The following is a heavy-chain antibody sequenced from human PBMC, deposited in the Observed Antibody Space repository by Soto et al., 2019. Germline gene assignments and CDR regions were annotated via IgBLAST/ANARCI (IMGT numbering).Heavy chain of an antibody. CDR3: TRETVSCITGIDF. CDR1: GLNVGAFA. Sequence: PGGPLRLSLGASGLNVGAFASNWVVQAPGKGLEWVAGFSVGDVFLYSADPARGRLSFYIAASEDILNLQMNTLRVDATALYYFTRETVSCITGIDFWGPGTPVTVSS. J-gene: IGHJ4*02. CDR2: FSVGDVFL. V-gene: IGHV3-23*01. D-gene: IGHD1-20*01.